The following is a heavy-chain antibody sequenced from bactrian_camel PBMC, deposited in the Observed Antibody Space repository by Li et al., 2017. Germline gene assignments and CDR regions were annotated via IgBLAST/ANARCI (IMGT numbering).Heavy chain of an antibody. CDR3: AAGWVLCARFWAYEYNY. CDR2: IAGDGRT. CDR1: GYTYSRYC. D-gene: IGHD3*01. J-gene: IGHJ4*01. Sequence: QVQLVESGGGSVQAGGSLRLSCAASGYTYSRYCMGWLRQAPGKEREGVAAIAGDGRTNYADSVKGRFTVSKDNANNTLYLQMNSLTPEDTAMYYCAAGWVLCARFWAYEYNYWGQGTQVTVS. V-gene: IGHV3S1*01.